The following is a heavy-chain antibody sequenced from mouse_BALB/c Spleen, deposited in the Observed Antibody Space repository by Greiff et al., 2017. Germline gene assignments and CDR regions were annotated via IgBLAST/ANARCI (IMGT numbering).Heavy chain of an antibody. J-gene: IGHJ4*01. CDR1: GFTFSSFG. CDR3: ARGYGSSDAMDY. D-gene: IGHD1-1*01. CDR2: ISSGSSTI. V-gene: IGHV5-17*02. Sequence: DVMLVESGGGLVQPGGSRKLSCAASGFTFSSFGMHWVRQAPEKGLEWVAYISSGSSTIYYADTVKGRFTISRDNPKNTLFLQMTSLRSEDTAMYYCARGYGSSDAMDYWGQGTSVTVSS.